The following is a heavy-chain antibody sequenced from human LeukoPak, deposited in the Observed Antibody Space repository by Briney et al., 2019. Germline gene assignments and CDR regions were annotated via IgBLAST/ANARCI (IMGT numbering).Heavy chain of an antibody. CDR3: AKEKTTVKTPGIDC. V-gene: IGHV3-23*01. CDR1: GFTFSSYA. J-gene: IGHJ4*02. Sequence: PGGSLRLSCAASGFTFSSYAMSWVRQAPGKGLEWVAAISGSGVKTYYADSVRGRFTISRDNSKNTLYLQLSSLRAEDTAVYYCAKEKTTVKTPGIDCWGQGTLVTVCS. CDR2: ISGSGVKT. D-gene: IGHD4-23*01.